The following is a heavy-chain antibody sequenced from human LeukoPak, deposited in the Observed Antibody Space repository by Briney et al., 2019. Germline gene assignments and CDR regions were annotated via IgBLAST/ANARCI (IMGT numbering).Heavy chain of an antibody. Sequence: GGSLRLSCATSGFTFRNFGMHWVRQAPGKGLEWVANIKQDGSEKYYVDSVKGRFTISRDNAKNSLYLQMNSLRAEDTAVYYCARDKYYFDYWGQGTLVTVSS. CDR3: ARDKYYFDY. V-gene: IGHV3-7*01. J-gene: IGHJ4*02. CDR2: IKQDGSEK. CDR1: GFTFRNFG.